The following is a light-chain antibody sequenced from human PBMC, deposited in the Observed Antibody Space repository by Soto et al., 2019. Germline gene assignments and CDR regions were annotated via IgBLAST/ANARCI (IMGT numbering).Light chain of an antibody. Sequence: IVLTQSPGTLSLSPGERATLSCRASRSVSISYLAWYQQKPGQAPRLLIYAASARATGIPDRFSGSGSGTEFTLTISRVEPEDSAVYYCQQWGNSPRVTFGGGTKVDIK. J-gene: IGKJ4*01. CDR2: AAS. V-gene: IGKV3-20*01. CDR1: RSVSISY. CDR3: QQWGNSPRVT.